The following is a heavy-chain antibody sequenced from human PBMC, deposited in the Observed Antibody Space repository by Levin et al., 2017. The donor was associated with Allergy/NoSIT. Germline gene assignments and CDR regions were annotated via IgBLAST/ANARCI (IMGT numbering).Heavy chain of an antibody. CDR2: IGSSGSYK. J-gene: IGHJ1*01. V-gene: IGHV3-21*06. Sequence: GGSLRLSCAASGFTFSSYSMNWVRQAPGKGLEWVSSIGSSGSYKFYADSVKGRFTISRDNAKNSLYLQMNSLRAEDTAVYYCARDRASGSSWSMEFFQHWGQGTLVTVSS. CDR3: ARDRASGSSWSMEFFQH. CDR1: GFTFSSYS. D-gene: IGHD6-13*01.